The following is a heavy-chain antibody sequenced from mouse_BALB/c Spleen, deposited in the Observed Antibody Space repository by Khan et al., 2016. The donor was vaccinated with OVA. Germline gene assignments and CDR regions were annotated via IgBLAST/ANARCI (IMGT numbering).Heavy chain of an antibody. CDR1: GYTFTSYW. Sequence: QVQLKQSGAGLAKPGASVKMSCKASGYTFTSYWMHWVKQRPGQGLEWIGYINPTTDYTEYNQIFKDKATLTADKSSSTAYMQLSSLTSEDSAVYYCVNHGSSSAWFTYWGQGTLVTVSA. D-gene: IGHD1-1*01. CDR3: VNHGSSSAWFTY. V-gene: IGHV1-7*01. CDR2: INPTTDYT. J-gene: IGHJ3*01.